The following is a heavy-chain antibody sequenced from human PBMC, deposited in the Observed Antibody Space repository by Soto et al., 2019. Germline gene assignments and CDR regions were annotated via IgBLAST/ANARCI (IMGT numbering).Heavy chain of an antibody. Sequence: ASVKVSCKAFGYTFTGYYMHWVRQAPGQGLEWMGWINPNSGGTNYAQKFQGWVTMTRDTSISTAYMELSRLRSDDTAVYYCARDGLRSIAAAGGWYYYGMDVWGQGTTVTVSS. D-gene: IGHD6-13*01. CDR1: GYTFTGYY. J-gene: IGHJ6*02. CDR3: ARDGLRSIAAAGGWYYYGMDV. V-gene: IGHV1-2*04. CDR2: INPNSGGT.